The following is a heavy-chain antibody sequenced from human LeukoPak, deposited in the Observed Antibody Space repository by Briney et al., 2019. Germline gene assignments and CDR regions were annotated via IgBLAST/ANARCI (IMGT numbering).Heavy chain of an antibody. CDR1: GSTFSSSS. V-gene: IGHV3-21*01. Sequence: GGSLRLSCAASGSTFSSSSMNWVRPAAGKGLEWVSSISSSSSYIYYADSVKGRFTISRNNAKNSLYLQMNSLRAEDTAVYYCARGDNSSGWYPRYFDYWGQGTLVTVSS. CDR2: ISSSSSYI. D-gene: IGHD6-19*01. CDR3: ARGDNSSGWYPRYFDY. J-gene: IGHJ4*02.